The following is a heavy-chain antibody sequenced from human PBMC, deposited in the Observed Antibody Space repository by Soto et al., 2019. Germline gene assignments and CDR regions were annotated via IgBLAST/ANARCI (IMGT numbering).Heavy chain of an antibody. CDR2: IYYSGST. J-gene: IGHJ6*03. Sequence: LSLTCTVSGGSISSGGYYWSWIRQHPGKGLEWIGYIYYSGSTYYNPSLKSRVTISVDTSKNQFSLKLSSVTAADTAVYYCARERTHHYYYYYYMDVWGKGTTVTVSS. CDR3: ARERTHHYYYYYYMDV. V-gene: IGHV4-31*03. CDR1: GGSISSGGYY.